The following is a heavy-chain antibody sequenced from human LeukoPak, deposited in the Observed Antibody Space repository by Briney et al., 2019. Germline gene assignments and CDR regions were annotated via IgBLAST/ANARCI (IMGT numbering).Heavy chain of an antibody. Sequence: GGSLRLSRAASGFSFSTYWMHWVRQVPGKGPEWVSHITPDGSSTNYADSVKGRFTISRDSAKNTLYLQMNSLRAEDTAVYYCSSQTSRGGNWGQGTLVTVSS. CDR1: GFSFSTYW. V-gene: IGHV3-74*01. J-gene: IGHJ4*02. CDR2: ITPDGSST. D-gene: IGHD3-10*01. CDR3: SSQTSRGGN.